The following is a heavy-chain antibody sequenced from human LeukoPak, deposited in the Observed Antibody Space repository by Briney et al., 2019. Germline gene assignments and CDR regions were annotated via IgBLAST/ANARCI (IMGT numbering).Heavy chain of an antibody. CDR2: ISANNGNTKYNT. V-gene: IGHV1-18*01. J-gene: IGHJ4*02. CDR1: GYTFTSYG. Sequence: ASVKVSCKASGYTFTSYGISWVRQAPGQGLEWMGWISANNGNTKYNTKYAQNLQGRVTMTTDISTSTAYMELRTLRSDDTAVYYCARSTRDRYGSGSYLDWGQGTLVTVSS. D-gene: IGHD3-10*01. CDR3: ARSTRDRYGSGSYLD.